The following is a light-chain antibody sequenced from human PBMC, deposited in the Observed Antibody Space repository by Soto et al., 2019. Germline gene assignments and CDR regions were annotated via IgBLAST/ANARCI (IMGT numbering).Light chain of an antibody. V-gene: IGKV3-20*01. CDR2: GAS. CDR1: QSVINSY. CDR3: QQYGATPGT. J-gene: IGKJ1*01. Sequence: EIVLTQSPDTLSLSPGERVTLSCRASQSVINSYLAWYQQKPGQGPRLLIHGASSRATGTPDRFSGSGSGTDFTLTISRLEPEDFAVYYCQQYGATPGTFGQGTKLDIK.